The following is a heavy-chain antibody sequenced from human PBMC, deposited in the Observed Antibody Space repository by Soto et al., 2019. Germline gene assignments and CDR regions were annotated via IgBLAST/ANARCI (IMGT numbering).Heavy chain of an antibody. V-gene: IGHV4-59*01. Sequence: PSETLSLTCTVSGGSISSYYWSWIRRPPGKGLEWIGYIYYSGSTNYNPSLKSRVTISVDTSKNQFSLKLSSVTAADTAVYYCARVYYDFWSGYYSNWFDPWGQGTLVTVSS. J-gene: IGHJ5*02. CDR2: IYYSGST. CDR1: GGSISSYY. D-gene: IGHD3-3*01. CDR3: ARVYYDFWSGYYSNWFDP.